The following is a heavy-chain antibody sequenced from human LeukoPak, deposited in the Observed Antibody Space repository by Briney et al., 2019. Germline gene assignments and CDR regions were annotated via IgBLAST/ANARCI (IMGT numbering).Heavy chain of an antibody. V-gene: IGHV4-39*07. J-gene: IGHJ4*02. D-gene: IGHD3-22*01. Sequence: SETLSLTCTVSGGSISSSSYYWGWIRQPPGKGLEWIGSIYYSGSTYYNPSLKSRVTISVDTSKNQFSLKLSSVTAADTAVYYCARDRNYYDSSGHDYWGQGTLVTVSS. CDR1: GGSISSSSYY. CDR2: IYYSGST. CDR3: ARDRNYYDSSGHDY.